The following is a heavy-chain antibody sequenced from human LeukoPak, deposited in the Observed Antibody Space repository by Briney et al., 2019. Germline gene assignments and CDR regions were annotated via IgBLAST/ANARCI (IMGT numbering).Heavy chain of an antibody. CDR3: ARDMSSIVGAQDY. CDR1: GFTFSSYA. Sequence: GGSLRLSCAASGFTFSSYAMHWVRQAPGKGLEGVAVISYDGSNKYYADSVKGRFTISRDNSKNTLYLQMNSLRAEDTAVYYCARDMSSIVGAQDYWGQGTLVTVSS. CDR2: ISYDGSNK. D-gene: IGHD1-26*01. J-gene: IGHJ4*02. V-gene: IGHV3-30*04.